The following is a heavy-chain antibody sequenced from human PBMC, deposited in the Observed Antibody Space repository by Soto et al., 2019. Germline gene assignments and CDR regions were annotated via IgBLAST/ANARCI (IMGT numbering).Heavy chain of an antibody. J-gene: IGHJ6*02. CDR3: ARDSQGLPAASPGFYYYGMDV. D-gene: IGHD2-2*01. CDR1: GFTVSSNY. Sequence: GGTLRLSCAASGFTVSSNYMSWVRQAPGKGLEWVSIIYPAGSTYYADSVQGRFTISRDNSKNTLYLQMNSLRAEDTAVYYCARDSQGLPAASPGFYYYGMDVWGQGTTVTVSS. V-gene: IGHV3-53*01. CDR2: IYPAGST.